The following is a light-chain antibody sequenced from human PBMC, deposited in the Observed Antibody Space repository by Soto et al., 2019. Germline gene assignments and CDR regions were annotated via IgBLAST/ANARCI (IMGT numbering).Light chain of an antibody. Sequence: EIVMTQSPATLSVSPGERATLSCRASQSISTELDWYQQKPGQPPRLLIYSASTRATGVPARFTGSGSGTEFTLTISGLQSEDFAVYYCQQGHNWPLTFGQGTMLEIK. V-gene: IGKV3-15*01. J-gene: IGKJ2*01. CDR1: QSISTE. CDR3: QQGHNWPLT. CDR2: SAS.